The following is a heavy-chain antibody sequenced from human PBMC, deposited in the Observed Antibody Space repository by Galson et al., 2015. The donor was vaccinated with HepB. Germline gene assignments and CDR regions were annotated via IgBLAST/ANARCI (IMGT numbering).Heavy chain of an antibody. CDR1: GGSISSYY. V-gene: IGHV4-59*08. D-gene: IGHD5-18*01. J-gene: IGHJ5*02. Sequence: QVQLQESGPGLVKPSETLSLTCTVSGGSISSYYWSWIRQPPGKGLEWIGYIYYSGSTNYNPSLKSRVTISVDTSKNQFSLKLSSVTAADTAVYCCARLAGPDTMGWFDPWGQGTLVTVSS. CDR3: ARLAGPDTMGWFDP. CDR2: IYYSGST.